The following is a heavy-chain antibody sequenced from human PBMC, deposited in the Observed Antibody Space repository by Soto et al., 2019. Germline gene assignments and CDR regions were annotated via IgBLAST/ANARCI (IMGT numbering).Heavy chain of an antibody. CDR3: ARDFAWELPTYYFDY. Sequence: GGSLRLSCAASGFTFSSYAMHWVRQAPAKGLEWVAVISYDGSNKYYADSVKGRFTISRDNSKNTLYLQMNSLRAEDTAVYYCARDFAWELPTYYFDYWGQGTLVTVSS. V-gene: IGHV3-30-3*01. CDR1: GFTFSSYA. J-gene: IGHJ4*02. CDR2: ISYDGSNK. D-gene: IGHD1-26*01.